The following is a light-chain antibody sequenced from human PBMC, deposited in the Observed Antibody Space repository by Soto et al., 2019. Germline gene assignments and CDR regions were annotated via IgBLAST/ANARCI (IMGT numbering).Light chain of an antibody. V-gene: IGKV1-5*01. CDR3: QQSYSTPPT. J-gene: IGKJ1*01. Sequence: GDIVTITCRASQSISSWLAWYQQKPGKAPKLLIYDASSLESGVPSRFSGSGSGTEFTLTISSLQPEDFATYYCQQSYSTPPTFGQGTKVDI. CDR2: DAS. CDR1: QSISSW.